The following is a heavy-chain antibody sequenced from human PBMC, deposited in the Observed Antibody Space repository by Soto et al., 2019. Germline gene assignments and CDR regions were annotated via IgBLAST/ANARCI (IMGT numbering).Heavy chain of an antibody. J-gene: IGHJ6*02. D-gene: IGHD3-10*01. CDR2: INSDGSST. CDR1: GFIFSSYW. CDR3: ARDLARYYYGSGSYYYYGMDV. Sequence: PGGSLRLSCAASGFIFSSYWMHWVRQAPGKGLVWVSRINSDGSSTSYADSVKGRFTISRDNAKNTLYLQMNSLRAEDTAVYYCARDLARYYYGSGSYYYYGMDVWGQGTTVTVSS. V-gene: IGHV3-74*01.